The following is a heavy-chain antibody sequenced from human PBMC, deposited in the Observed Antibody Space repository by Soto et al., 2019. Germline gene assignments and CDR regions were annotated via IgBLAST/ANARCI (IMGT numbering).Heavy chain of an antibody. CDR2: INHSGST. D-gene: IGHD3-22*01. CDR3: ARAFTPLRDHDSSGNSRFDP. V-gene: IGHV4-34*01. CDR1: GGSFSGYY. J-gene: IGHJ5*02. Sequence: SETLSLTCAVYGGSFSGYYWSWIRQPPGKGLEWIGEINHSGSTNYNPSLKSRVTISVDTSKNQFSLKLSSVTAADTAVYYCARAFTPLRDHDSSGNSRFDPWGQGTLVTVS.